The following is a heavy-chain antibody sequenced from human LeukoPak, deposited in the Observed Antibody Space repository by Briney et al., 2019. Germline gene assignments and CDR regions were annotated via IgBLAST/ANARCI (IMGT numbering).Heavy chain of an antibody. CDR2: IYYNGNT. V-gene: IGHV4-59*08. J-gene: IGHJ4*02. Sequence: SETLSLTCTVSGGSISSYYWTWIRHTPVKELEWIGYIYYNGNTNYNPSLNSRVTISLDTSRSQFSLKLSSVTVADTAVYYCARRARATAGGDYFDYWGQGTLVTVSS. D-gene: IGHD6-13*01. CDR1: GGSISSYY. CDR3: ARRARATAGGDYFDY.